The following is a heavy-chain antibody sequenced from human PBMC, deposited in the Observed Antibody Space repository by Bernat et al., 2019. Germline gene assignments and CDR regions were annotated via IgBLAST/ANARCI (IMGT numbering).Heavy chain of an antibody. D-gene: IGHD3-3*01. V-gene: IGHV3-30*18. Sequence: VQLVESGGGLVQPGRSLRLSCAASGFTFSSYGMHWVRQAPGKGLEWVAVISYDGSNKYYADSVKGRFTISRDNSKNTLYLQMNSLRAEDTAVYYCAKDGEGGRRNFWSGYYRWGNYGMDVWGQGTTVTVSS. CDR1: GFTFSSYG. J-gene: IGHJ6*02. CDR3: AKDGEGGRRNFWSGYYRWGNYGMDV. CDR2: ISYDGSNK.